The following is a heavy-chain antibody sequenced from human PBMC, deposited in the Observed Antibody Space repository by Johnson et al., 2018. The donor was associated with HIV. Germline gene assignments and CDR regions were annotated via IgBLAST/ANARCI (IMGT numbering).Heavy chain of an antibody. CDR2: IYSGGST. Sequence: VLLVESGGGSVQPGGSLRLSCAASGFTVSRNYISWVRQAPGKGLEWVSVIYSGGSTHYADSVKGRFTISRDNSKNTVYLQMNSLRADDTAVYYCARPPPFMGNYGSGSWWAFDIWGQGTMVTASS. J-gene: IGHJ3*02. CDR1: GFTVSRNY. CDR3: ARPPPFMGNYGSGSWWAFDI. D-gene: IGHD3-10*01. V-gene: IGHV3-66*04.